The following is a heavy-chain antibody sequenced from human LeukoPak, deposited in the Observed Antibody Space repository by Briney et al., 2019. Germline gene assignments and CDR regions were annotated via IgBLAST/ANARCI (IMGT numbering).Heavy chain of an antibody. CDR1: RFTFSSYW. Sequence: PGGSLRLSCAASRFTFSSYWMSWVRQAPGKGLERVANIKQDGSEKYYVDSVKGRFTISRDNAKNSLYLQMNSLRAEDTAVYYCARDEVLMVYVYWGQGTLVTVSS. D-gene: IGHD2-8*01. V-gene: IGHV3-7*01. J-gene: IGHJ4*02. CDR3: ARDEVLMVYVY. CDR2: IKQDGSEK.